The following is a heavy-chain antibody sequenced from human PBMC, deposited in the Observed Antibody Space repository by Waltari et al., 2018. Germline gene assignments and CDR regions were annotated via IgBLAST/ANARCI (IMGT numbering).Heavy chain of an antibody. CDR3: ATWTGGSLGAFDN. Sequence: EVHLVESGGGLIQPGGSLRLACDFSVFTVSHNYIGWVCQAPGKGLEWVSVISIGGDTYDAEAVRGRFTISRDNSKNTLYLQMNSLRVEDTALYYCATWTGGSLGAFDNWGQGTMVTVSS. V-gene: IGHV3-53*01. CDR1: VFTVSHNY. J-gene: IGHJ3*02. D-gene: IGHD7-27*01. CDR2: ISIGGDT.